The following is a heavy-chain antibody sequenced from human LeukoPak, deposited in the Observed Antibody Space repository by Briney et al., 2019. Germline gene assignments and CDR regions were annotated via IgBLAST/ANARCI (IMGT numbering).Heavy chain of an antibody. J-gene: IGHJ4*02. Sequence: GGSLTLSCSAAGFTFTTYVMHWVRQAPGKGLEYVSGISSNGGSTSYADSLKGRFTISRDNSKNTVYLQMSSLRVEDTAVYYCVNDYGDYVRKFDYWGQGTLVTVSA. CDR1: GFTFTTYV. CDR2: ISSNGGST. CDR3: VNDYGDYVRKFDY. D-gene: IGHD4-17*01. V-gene: IGHV3-64D*09.